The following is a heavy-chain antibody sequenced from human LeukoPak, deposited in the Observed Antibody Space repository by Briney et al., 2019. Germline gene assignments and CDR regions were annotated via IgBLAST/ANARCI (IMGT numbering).Heavy chain of an antibody. J-gene: IGHJ3*02. V-gene: IGHV4-34*01. CDR3: ARDRELLWFDI. CDR1: GGSFSGYY. Sequence: SETLSLTCAVYGGSFSGYYWSWIRQPPGRGLEWIGEINHSGSTNYNPSLKSRVTISVDTSKNQFSLKLSSVTAADTAVYYCARDRELLWFDIWGQGIMVTVSS. CDR2: INHSGST. D-gene: IGHD3-10*01.